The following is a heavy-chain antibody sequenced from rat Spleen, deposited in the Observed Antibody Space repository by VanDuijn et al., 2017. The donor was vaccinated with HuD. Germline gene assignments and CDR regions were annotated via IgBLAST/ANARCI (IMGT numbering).Heavy chain of an antibody. J-gene: IGHJ2*01. D-gene: IGHD4-3*01. Sequence: EVQLVESGGGLVQPGRSLKLSCAASGFTYSNYVMAWVRQAPTKGLEWVASISTGGGNTYYRDSVKGRFTISRDNAKNTLYLQMDSLRSEDTATYYCAKDIGFGVRGYFDYWGQGVMVTVSS. CDR1: GFTYSNYV. CDR3: AKDIGFGVRGYFDY. V-gene: IGHV5S13*01. CDR2: ISTGGGNT.